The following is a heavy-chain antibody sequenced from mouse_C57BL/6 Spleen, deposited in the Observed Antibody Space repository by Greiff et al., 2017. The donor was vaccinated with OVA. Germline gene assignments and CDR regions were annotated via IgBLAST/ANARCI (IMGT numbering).Heavy chain of an antibody. Sequence: EVKLMESGPGMVKPSQSLSLTCTVTGYSITSGYDWHWIRHFPGNKLEWMGYISYSGSTNYNPSLKSRISITHDTSKNHFFLKLNSVTTEDTATYYCARGNYGNYGFAYWGQGTLVTVSA. CDR3: ARGNYGNYGFAY. CDR2: ISYSGST. CDR1: GYSITSGYD. V-gene: IGHV3-1*01. J-gene: IGHJ3*01. D-gene: IGHD2-1*01.